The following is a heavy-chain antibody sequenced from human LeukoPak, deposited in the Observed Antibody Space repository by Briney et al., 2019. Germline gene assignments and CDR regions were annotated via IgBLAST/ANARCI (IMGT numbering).Heavy chain of an antibody. CDR1: GYSFTSYW. V-gene: IGHV5-51*01. D-gene: IGHD5-24*01. CDR3: ARVEMATKPTYYFDY. Sequence: PGASLKISCKGSGYSFTSYWIGWVRQMPGKGLEWMGIIYPGDSDTRYSPSFQGQVTISADKSISTAYLQWSSLQASDTAMYYCARVEMATKPTYYFDYWGQGTLVTVSS. CDR2: IYPGDSDT. J-gene: IGHJ4*02.